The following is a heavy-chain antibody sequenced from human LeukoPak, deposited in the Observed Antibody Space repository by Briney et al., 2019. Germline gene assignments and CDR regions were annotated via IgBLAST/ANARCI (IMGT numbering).Heavy chain of an antibody. V-gene: IGHV1-69*04. Sequence: SVKVSCKASGGTFNSYAVSWVRQAPGQGLEWMGRIIPIFGIANYAQKFQGRVTITADKSTSTAYMELSSLRSEDTAVYYCASGGPDIVVVPAAAYFDYWGQGTLVTVSS. D-gene: IGHD2-2*01. CDR3: ASGGPDIVVVPAAAYFDY. CDR1: GGTFNSYA. CDR2: IIPIFGIA. J-gene: IGHJ4*02.